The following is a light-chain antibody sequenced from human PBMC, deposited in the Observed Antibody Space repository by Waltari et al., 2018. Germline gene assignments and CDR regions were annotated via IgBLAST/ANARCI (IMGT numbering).Light chain of an antibody. V-gene: IGKV3-15*01. CDR3: QQYNNWPLYT. J-gene: IGKJ2*01. CDR1: QTVSNN. CDR2: GAS. Sequence: EIVMTQSPATLSVSPGDRSTLPCRASQTVSNNLAWYQQKPGQAPRLLIYGASTRATGIPARFSGSGSGTEFTLTISSLQSEDFAVYYCQQYNNWPLYTFGQGTKLEIK.